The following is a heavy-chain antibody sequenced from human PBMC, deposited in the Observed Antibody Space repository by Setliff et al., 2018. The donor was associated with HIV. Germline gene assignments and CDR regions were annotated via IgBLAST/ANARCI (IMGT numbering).Heavy chain of an antibody. CDR3: TTDHDSTGYYYVQKT. Sequence: GESLTISCVASGLTLSNYWMHWVRQAPGKGLVWVGRIKSKTDGGTTDYAAPVKGRFTISRDDSKNTLYLQMNSLKTEDTAVYYCTTDHDSTGYYYVQKTWGQGTLVTVSS. V-gene: IGHV3-15*01. CDR1: GLTLSNYW. J-gene: IGHJ5*02. D-gene: IGHD3-22*01. CDR2: IKSKTDGGTT.